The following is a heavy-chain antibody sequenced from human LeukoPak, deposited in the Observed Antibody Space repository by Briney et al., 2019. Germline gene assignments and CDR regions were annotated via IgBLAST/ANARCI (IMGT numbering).Heavy chain of an antibody. CDR1: GFTVSSNY. CDR2: IDSGDRT. V-gene: IGHV3-66*01. Sequence: PGGSLRLSCAASGFTVSSNYMNWVRQAPGKGLEWVSVIDSGDRTYYADSVKGRFTISRDNAKNSLYLQMNSLRAEDTAVYYCARISHWNVLAWGQGTLVTVSS. J-gene: IGHJ5*02. CDR3: ARISHWNVLA. D-gene: IGHD1-1*01.